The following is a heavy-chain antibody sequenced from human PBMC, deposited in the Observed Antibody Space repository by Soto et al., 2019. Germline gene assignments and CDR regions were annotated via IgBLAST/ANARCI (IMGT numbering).Heavy chain of an antibody. V-gene: IGHV4-59*01. Sequence: QVQLQESGPGLVKPSETLSLTCTVSGDSLSSYFWSWIRQPPGKGLEWIGDIFYSGSTKYNPSLKSRFTISIDTSKKQFSLKVWSVTAADTAVYYCARCPLGSEYLHYYSMDVWCNGTTVSVSS. D-gene: IGHD1-26*01. J-gene: IGHJ6*03. CDR2: IFYSGST. CDR3: ARCPLGSEYLHYYSMDV. CDR1: GDSLSSYF.